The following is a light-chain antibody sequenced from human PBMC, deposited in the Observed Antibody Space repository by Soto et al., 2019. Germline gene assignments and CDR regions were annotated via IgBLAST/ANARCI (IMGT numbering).Light chain of an antibody. CDR3: QQYGSSPPT. J-gene: IGKJ1*01. V-gene: IGKV3-20*01. CDR2: GAS. Sequence: EIVLTQSPGTLSLSPGERSTLSCRASQSVSNYLACYQQKPGQXPXXLIYGASSRATGIPDRFSGSGSGTDFTLTISRLEPEDVAGYYCQQYGSSPPTFGQGTKV. CDR1: QSVSNY.